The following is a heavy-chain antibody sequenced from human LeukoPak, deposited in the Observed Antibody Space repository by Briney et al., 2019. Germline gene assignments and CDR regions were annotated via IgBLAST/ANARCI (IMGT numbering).Heavy chain of an antibody. J-gene: IGHJ6*02. CDR2: ISAYNANT. Sequence: ASVKVSCKASGYTFTTYGISWVRQAPGQGLEWMGWISAYNANTNYAQNLQGRVTMTIDTSTSTAYMELRSLRSDDTAAYYCARDSKYSDLPVYGMDVWGQGTTVTVSS. D-gene: IGHD2-15*01. CDR3: ARDSKYSDLPVYGMDV. V-gene: IGHV1-18*01. CDR1: GYTFTTYG.